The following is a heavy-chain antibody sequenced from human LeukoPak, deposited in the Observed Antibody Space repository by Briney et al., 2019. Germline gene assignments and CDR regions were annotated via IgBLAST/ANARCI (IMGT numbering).Heavy chain of an antibody. Sequence: GGSLRLSCAASGFTFSSYSMNWVRQAPGKGLEWVANIKQDGSEKYYVDSVKGRFTISRDNAKNSLYLQMNSLRAEDTAVYYCARVGRTQVVAATTYWGQGTLVTVSS. D-gene: IGHD2-15*01. J-gene: IGHJ4*02. V-gene: IGHV3-7*01. CDR1: GFTFSSYS. CDR3: ARVGRTQVVAATTY. CDR2: IKQDGSEK.